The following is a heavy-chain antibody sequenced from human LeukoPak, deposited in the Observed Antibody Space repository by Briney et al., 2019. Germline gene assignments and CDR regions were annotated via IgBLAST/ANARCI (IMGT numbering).Heavy chain of an antibody. D-gene: IGHD2-2*01. V-gene: IGHV4-34*01. CDR3: ARGRNIVVVPAGSRYYYYYMDV. J-gene: IGHJ6*03. Sequence: PSETLSLTCAVYGGSFSGYYWSWIRQPPGKGLEWIWEINHSGSTNYNPSLKSRVTISVDTSKNQFSLKLSSVTAADTAVYYCARGRNIVVVPAGSRYYYYYMDVWGKGTTVTVSS. CDR1: GGSFSGYY. CDR2: INHSGST.